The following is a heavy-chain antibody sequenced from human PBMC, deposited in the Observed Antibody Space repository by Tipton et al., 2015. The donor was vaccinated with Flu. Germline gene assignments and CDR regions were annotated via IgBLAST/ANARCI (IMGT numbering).Heavy chain of an antibody. Sequence: LRLSCAVYGGSFSGYYWTWIRQPPGKGLEWIGEINHSGTTNYNLSLKSRVTVSVDTSKNQFSLKLRSVTAADTAVYYCARGTGDADTYFDSWGQGTLVTVSS. J-gene: IGHJ4*02. CDR2: INHSGTT. D-gene: IGHD1-1*01. CDR1: GGSFSGYY. CDR3: ARGTGDADTYFDS. V-gene: IGHV4-34*01.